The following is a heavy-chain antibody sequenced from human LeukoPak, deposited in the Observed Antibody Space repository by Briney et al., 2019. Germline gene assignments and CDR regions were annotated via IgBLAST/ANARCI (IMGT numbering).Heavy chain of an antibody. Sequence: GGSLRLSCAASGFTLSSYWMHWVRQAPGKGLVWVSRVKSDGMTNYADSVKGRFTISRDNAKNTVSLQMNSLRAEDTGVYYCARAPSEIGGYYPEYFRHWGEGTRVIVSS. D-gene: IGHD3-22*01. CDR1: GFTLSSYW. CDR2: VKSDGMT. J-gene: IGHJ1*01. CDR3: ARAPSEIGGYYPEYFRH. V-gene: IGHV3-74*01.